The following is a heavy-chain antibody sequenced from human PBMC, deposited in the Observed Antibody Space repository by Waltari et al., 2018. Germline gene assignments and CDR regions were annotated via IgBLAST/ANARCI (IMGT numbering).Heavy chain of an antibody. J-gene: IGHJ6*02. CDR1: GGSLSRGSSY. V-gene: IGHV4-61*09. CDR3: TKRGYSGYDSYYYYGMDV. Sequence: QVQLQESGPGLVKPSQTLSLTCTGSGGSLSRGSSYWSWIRQPAGQGLEWIGYIYTSGSTNYNPSLKSRVTISVDTSKNQFSLKLSSVTAADTAVYYCTKRGYSGYDSYYYYGMDVWGQGTTVTVSS. D-gene: IGHD5-12*01. CDR2: IYTSGST.